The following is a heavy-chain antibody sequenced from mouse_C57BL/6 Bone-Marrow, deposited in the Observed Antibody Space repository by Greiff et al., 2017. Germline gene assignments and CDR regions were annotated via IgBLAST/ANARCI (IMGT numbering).Heavy chain of an antibody. Sequence: QVQLKQSGAELARPGASVKLSCKASGYTFTSYGISWVKQRTGQGLEWIGEIYPRSGNTYYNEKFKGKATLTADKSSSTAYMELRILTSEDSAVYFCADYGSSWGDDGGQGTTLTVAS. V-gene: IGHV1-81*01. CDR2: IYPRSGNT. J-gene: IGHJ2*01. CDR1: GYTFTSYG. D-gene: IGHD1-1*01. CDR3: ADYGSSWGDD.